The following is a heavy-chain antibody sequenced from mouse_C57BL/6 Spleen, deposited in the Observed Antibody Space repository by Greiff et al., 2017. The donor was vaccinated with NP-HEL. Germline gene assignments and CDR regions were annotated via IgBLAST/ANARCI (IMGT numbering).Heavy chain of an antibody. J-gene: IGHJ3*01. CDR3: ARKNGYDRAWFAY. CDR1: GYTFTSYW. CDR2: IYPGSGST. Sequence: VQLQQPGAELVKPGASVKMSCKASGYTFTSYWITWVKQRPGQGLEWIGDIYPGSGSTNYNEKFKSKATLTVDTSSSTAYMQLSSLTSEDSAVYYCARKNGYDRAWFAYWGQGTLVTVSA. V-gene: IGHV1-55*01. D-gene: IGHD2-2*01.